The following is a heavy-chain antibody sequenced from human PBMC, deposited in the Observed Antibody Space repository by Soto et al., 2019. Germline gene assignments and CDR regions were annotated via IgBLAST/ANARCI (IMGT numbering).Heavy chain of an antibody. J-gene: IGHJ4*02. V-gene: IGHV4-39*01. CDR3: ARQRNSVVTQAYFDV. CDR1: GDSINSRSYY. Sequence: SETLSLTCTVTGDSINSRSYYWGWIRQPPGKGLEWIGSIYYSGRTYNNPSLRSRVSMSIDTSKDQFSLKLKSVTAADTALYFCARQRNSVVTQAYFDVWGPVSLVTLSS. D-gene: IGHD2-21*02. CDR2: IYYSGRT.